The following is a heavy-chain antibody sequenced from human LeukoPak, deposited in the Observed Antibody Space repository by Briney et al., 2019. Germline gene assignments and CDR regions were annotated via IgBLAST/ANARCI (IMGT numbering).Heavy chain of an antibody. CDR1: GGSISSHY. V-gene: IGHV4-59*11. J-gene: IGHJ6*03. CDR2: ISNSGST. Sequence: SETLSLTSTVSGGSISSHYWTWIRQSPLKGLEWIGDISNSGSTSYNPSLKSRVTISIDTSKNQFSLKLSSVTAADTAVYYCGRDALVGYFSYYYMDVWGKGTTVTVSS. D-gene: IGHD2-15*01. CDR3: GRDALVGYFSYYYMDV.